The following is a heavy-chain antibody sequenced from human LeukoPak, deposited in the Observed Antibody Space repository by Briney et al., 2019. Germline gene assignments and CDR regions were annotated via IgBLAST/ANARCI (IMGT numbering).Heavy chain of an antibody. CDR3: ARGLYCSSTRCPFDP. CDR2: ISYDGSNK. CDR1: GFTFSSYA. V-gene: IGHV3-30-3*01. J-gene: IGHJ5*02. D-gene: IGHD2-2*01. Sequence: GGSLRLSCAASGFTFSSYAMHWVRQAPGKGLEWVAVISYDGSNKYYTDSVKGRFTISRDNSKNTLYLQMNSLRAEDTAVYYCARGLYCSSTRCPFDPWGQGTLVTVSS.